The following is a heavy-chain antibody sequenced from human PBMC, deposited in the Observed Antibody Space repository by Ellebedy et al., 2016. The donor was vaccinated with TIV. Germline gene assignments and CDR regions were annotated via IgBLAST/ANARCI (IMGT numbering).Heavy chain of an antibody. J-gene: IGHJ6*02. V-gene: IGHV4-34*01. Sequence: SQTLSLTCXVYGGSFSGYYWSWFRQPPGKGLEWIGSIYYSGSTYYNPSLKSRVTISVDTSKNQFSLKLSSVTAADTAVYYCAREYSRDGMDVWGQGTTVTVSS. CDR1: GGSFSGYY. D-gene: IGHD3-22*01. CDR3: AREYSRDGMDV. CDR2: IYYSGST.